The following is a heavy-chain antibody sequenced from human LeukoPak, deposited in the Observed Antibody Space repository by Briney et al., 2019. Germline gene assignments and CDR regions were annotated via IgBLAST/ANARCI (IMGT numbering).Heavy chain of an antibody. Sequence: SQTLSLTCAISGDSVSNNSAAWNWIRQSPSRGLEWLGRTYYRSRWYNYYGLSAKGRATIKSDTSKNQFSLHLNSVTPEDTALYYCAREHSSGNGWFDPWGQGILVTVSS. V-gene: IGHV6-1*01. CDR2: TYYRSRWYN. J-gene: IGHJ5*02. CDR3: AREHSSGNGWFDP. CDR1: GDSVSNNSAA. D-gene: IGHD6-19*01.